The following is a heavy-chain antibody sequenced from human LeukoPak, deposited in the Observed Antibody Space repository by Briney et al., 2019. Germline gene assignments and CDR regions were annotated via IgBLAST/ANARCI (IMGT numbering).Heavy chain of an antibody. Sequence: SETLSLTCAVYGGSFSGYYWSWIRQPPGKGLEWIGEINHSGSTNYNPSLKSRVTISVDTSKNQFSLKLSSVTAADTAVYYCARGDRYSSWYYYNTDGFDYWGQGTLVTVSS. V-gene: IGHV4-34*01. CDR3: ARGDRYSSWYYYNTDGFDY. CDR2: INHSGST. CDR1: GGSFSGYY. D-gene: IGHD6-13*01. J-gene: IGHJ4*02.